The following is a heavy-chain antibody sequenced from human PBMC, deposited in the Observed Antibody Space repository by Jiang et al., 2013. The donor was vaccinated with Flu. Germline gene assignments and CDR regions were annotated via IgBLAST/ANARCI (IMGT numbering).Heavy chain of an antibody. CDR1: GFTFSSYG. Sequence: VQLVESGGGVVQPGRSLRLSCAASGFTFSSYGMHWVRQAPGKGLEWVAVIWYDGSNKYYADSVKGRFTISRDNSKNTLYLQMNSLRAEDTAVYYCARNTGPRGDLQVDYWGQGTLVTVSS. CDR3: ARNTGPRGDLQVDY. J-gene: IGHJ4*02. D-gene: IGHD2-21*02. CDR2: IWYDGSNK. V-gene: IGHV3-33*01.